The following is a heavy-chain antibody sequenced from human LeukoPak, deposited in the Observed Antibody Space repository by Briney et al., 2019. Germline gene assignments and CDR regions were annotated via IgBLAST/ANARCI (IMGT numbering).Heavy chain of an antibody. D-gene: IGHD6-19*01. Sequence: GVSLRLSCAASGFTVSSNYMSWVRQAPGKGLEWVSVIYSGGSTYYADSVRGRFTISRDNSKNTLYLQMNSLRAEDTAVYYCAKHSSGYWGQGTLVTVSS. J-gene: IGHJ4*02. CDR3: AKHSSGY. V-gene: IGHV3-66*04. CDR2: IYSGGST. CDR1: GFTVSSNY.